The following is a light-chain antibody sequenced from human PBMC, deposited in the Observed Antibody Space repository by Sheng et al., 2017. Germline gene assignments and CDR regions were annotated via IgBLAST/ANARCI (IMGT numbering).Light chain of an antibody. J-gene: IGKJ2*01. CDR2: GAS. CDR3: QQSYTLPYT. CDR1: QSITNW. V-gene: IGKV1-5*01. Sequence: DIQMTQSPSTLSASVGDRVTITCRASQSITNWLAWYQQKPGKAPKFLIYGASDLVGGVPSRFSGSGSETYFTLTITSLQAEDFATYYCQQSYTLPYTFGQGTKLEIK.